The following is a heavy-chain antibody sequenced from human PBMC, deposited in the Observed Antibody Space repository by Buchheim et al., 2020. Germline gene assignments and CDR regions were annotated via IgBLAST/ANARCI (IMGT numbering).Heavy chain of an antibody. V-gene: IGHV4-30-4*01. CDR2: IHYTESA. CDR3: VREGRGYSGYDYDY. CDR1: SGSISSSDYY. J-gene: IGHJ4*02. D-gene: IGHD5-12*01. Sequence: QVQLQESGPGLVKPSQTLSITCNVTSGSISSSDYYWSWIRQPPGQALEYIGNIHYTESAYYNPSLTSRVTISKDTSRNKFSLNLNSVTAADTAVYYCVREGRGYSGYDYDYWGPGIL.